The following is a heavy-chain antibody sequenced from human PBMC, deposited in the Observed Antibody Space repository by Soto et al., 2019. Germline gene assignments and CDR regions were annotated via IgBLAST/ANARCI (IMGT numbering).Heavy chain of an antibody. CDR2: IKQDGSEK. Sequence: GESLKISCAASGFTFSSYWMSWVRQAPGKGLEWVANIKQDGSEKYYVDSVKGRFTISRDNAKNSLYLQMNSLRAEDTAVYYCARVGTGGIAARYYFDYWGQGTRVTVSS. CDR3: ARVGTGGIAARYYFDY. J-gene: IGHJ4*02. V-gene: IGHV3-7*01. CDR1: GFTFSSYW. D-gene: IGHD6-6*01.